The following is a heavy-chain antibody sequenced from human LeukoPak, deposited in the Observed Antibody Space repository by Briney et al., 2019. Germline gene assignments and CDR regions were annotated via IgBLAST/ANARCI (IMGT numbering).Heavy chain of an antibody. CDR3: ARGAGMVRGVIITGATNFDY. J-gene: IGHJ4*02. D-gene: IGHD3-10*01. CDR2: IYYSGST. Sequence: SSETLSLTCTVSGGSISSSSYYWGWIRQPPGKGLEWIGSIYYSGSTYYNPSLKSRVTISVDTSKNQFSLKLSSVTAADTAVYYCARGAGMVRGVIITGATNFDYWGQGTLVTVSS. V-gene: IGHV4-39*07. CDR1: GGSISSSSYY.